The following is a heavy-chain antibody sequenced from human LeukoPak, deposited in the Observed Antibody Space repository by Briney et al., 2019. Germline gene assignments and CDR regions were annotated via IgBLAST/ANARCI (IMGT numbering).Heavy chain of an antibody. CDR1: GYTFTGYY. J-gene: IGHJ6*03. V-gene: IGHV1-2*02. CDR3: ARSAENCNNGVCFTDYYMDV. Sequence: ASVKVSCKASGYTFTGYYMHWVRQAPGQGLEGMGWINPNNGDTNYAQKFQGRVTMTRDTSITTAYMELSSLTSDDTAVYFCARSAENCNNGVCFTDYYMDVWGKGTTVTVSS. CDR2: INPNNGDT. D-gene: IGHD2-8*01.